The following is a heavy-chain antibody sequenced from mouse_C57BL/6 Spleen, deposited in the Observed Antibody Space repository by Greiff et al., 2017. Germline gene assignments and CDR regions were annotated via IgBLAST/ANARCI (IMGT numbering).Heavy chain of an antibody. CDR2: ITPSSGNT. D-gene: IGHD1-1*01. Sequence: VQLQPSGAELSKPGASVKLSCKASGYTFTSYWMHWVKQRPGQGLEWIGYITPSSGNTKYNQKFKDKATLTADKSSSTSYMQLRNLTYEDSAVYYCTRDGSSYCYWGQGTTLTVSS. CDR3: TRDGSSYCY. CDR1: GYTFTSYW. J-gene: IGHJ2*01. V-gene: IGHV1-7*01.